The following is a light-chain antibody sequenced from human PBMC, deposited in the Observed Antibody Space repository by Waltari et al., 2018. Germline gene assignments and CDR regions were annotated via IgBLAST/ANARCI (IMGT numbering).Light chain of an antibody. J-gene: IGKJ2*01. Sequence: EIVLPQSPATLSLSPGERATLSCRASQSVSSYLAWYQQKPGQAPRLLIYDSSTRPTGIPARFSGSGSGTDFTLTISSLEPEDFAVYYCQLRTNWPSYTFGRGTKLEIK. CDR2: DSS. CDR3: QLRTNWPSYT. CDR1: QSVSSY. V-gene: IGKV3-11*01.